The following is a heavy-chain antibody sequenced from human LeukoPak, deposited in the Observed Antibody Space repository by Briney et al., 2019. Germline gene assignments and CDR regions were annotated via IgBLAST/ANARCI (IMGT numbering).Heavy chain of an antibody. V-gene: IGHV3-23*01. CDR3: AKGYCSGGSCYCGVDY. Sequence: GGSLRLSCAASGSTFYNYAMSWVRQAPGKGLEWVSAISGGGGSPHYAESVKGRFTISRDNSKSTVYLQMNNLGAEDTAVYYCAKGYCSGGSCYCGVDYWGQGTLVTVSS. J-gene: IGHJ4*02. CDR2: ISGGGGSP. CDR1: GSTFYNYA. D-gene: IGHD2-15*01.